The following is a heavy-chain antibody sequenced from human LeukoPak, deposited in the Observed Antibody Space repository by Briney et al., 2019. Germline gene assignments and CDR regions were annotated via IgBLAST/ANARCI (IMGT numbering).Heavy chain of an antibody. CDR1: GGSLSSSSYY. V-gene: IGHV4-39*01. CDR2: SYHSGST. Sequence: PPETLSLTCTVSGGSLSSSSYYWGWIRQPPGKGLEWIGSSYHSGSTYYNPSLKSRVTISVDTSKNQFSLKLSSVTAADTVVFYCAGSDYYYYMDVWGKGTTVTVSS. CDR3: AGSDYYYYMDV. J-gene: IGHJ6*03. D-gene: IGHD3-10*01.